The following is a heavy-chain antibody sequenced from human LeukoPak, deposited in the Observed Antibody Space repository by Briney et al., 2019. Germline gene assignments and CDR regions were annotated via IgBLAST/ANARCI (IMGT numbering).Heavy chain of an antibody. CDR2: ISYDGSNK. CDR3: AKSETTVTGDYFDY. Sequence: GRSLRLSCAASGFTFSSYGMHWVRQAPGKGLEWVAVISYDGSNKYYADSVKGRFTISRDNSKNTLYLQVNSLRAEDTAVYYCAKSETTVTGDYFDYWGQGTLVTVSS. CDR1: GFTFSSYG. D-gene: IGHD4-17*01. V-gene: IGHV3-30*18. J-gene: IGHJ4*02.